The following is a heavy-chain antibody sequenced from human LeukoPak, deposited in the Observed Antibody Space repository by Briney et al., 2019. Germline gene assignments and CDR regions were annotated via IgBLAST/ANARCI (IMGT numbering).Heavy chain of an antibody. CDR1: DASSSGYY. CDR2: INQSGTT. CDR3: ARGVDY. J-gene: IGHJ4*02. Sequence: SETLSLTCAVYDASSSGYYWTWFRLSSGKGLEWPGEINQSGTTNYNPSLKGRITISVDPSKSQFSLKLNSMTAADTGIYYCARGVDYWGQGTPVTVSS. V-gene: IGHV4-34*01.